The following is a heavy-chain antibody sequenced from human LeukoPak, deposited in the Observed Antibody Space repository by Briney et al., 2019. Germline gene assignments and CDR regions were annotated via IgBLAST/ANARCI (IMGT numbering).Heavy chain of an antibody. Sequence: ASVKVSCKASGYTFTGYYMHWVRQAPGQGLEWMGWINPNSGGTNYAQKFQGRVTMTRDTSISTAYMELSRLRSDDTAAYYCARDQTIGGYCSSTSCYAYWFDPWGQGTLVTVSS. CDR3: ARDQTIGGYCSSTSCYAYWFDP. J-gene: IGHJ5*02. CDR2: INPNSGGT. D-gene: IGHD2-2*01. V-gene: IGHV1-2*02. CDR1: GYTFTGYY.